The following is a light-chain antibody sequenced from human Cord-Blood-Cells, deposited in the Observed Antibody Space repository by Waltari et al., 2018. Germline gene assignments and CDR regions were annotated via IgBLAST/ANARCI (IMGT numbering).Light chain of an antibody. Sequence: DIVMTQSPDSLAVSLGERDTINCKSCQSVLYSSNNKNYLAWYQQKPGQPTKLLIYWASTRESGVPDRFSGSGSGTDFTLTISSLQAEDVAVYYCQQYYSTPHTFGQGTKLEIK. CDR2: WAS. CDR1: QSVLYSSNNKNY. J-gene: IGKJ2*01. V-gene: IGKV4-1*01. CDR3: QQYYSTPHT.